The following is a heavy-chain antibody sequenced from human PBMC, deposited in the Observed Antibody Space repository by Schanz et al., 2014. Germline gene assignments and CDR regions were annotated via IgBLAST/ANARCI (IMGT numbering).Heavy chain of an antibody. J-gene: IGHJ4*02. Sequence: VQLEQSGAEVKKPGSSVKVSCKASGGTFSSFGINWVRQAPGQGLEWMGWINTNTANPTYAQGFTGRFVYTLDASVTTAYLEISSLKAEDTAVYYCARGYSGYSHFDYWGQGALVTVSS. V-gene: IGHV7-4-1*02. CDR3: ARGYSGYSHFDY. CDR2: INTNTANP. D-gene: IGHD5-12*01. CDR1: GGTFSSFG.